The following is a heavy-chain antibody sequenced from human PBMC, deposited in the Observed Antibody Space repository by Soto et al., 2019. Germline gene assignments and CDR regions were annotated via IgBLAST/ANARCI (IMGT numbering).Heavy chain of an antibody. J-gene: IGHJ4*02. D-gene: IGHD6-13*01. CDR2: IYRGGGT. V-gene: IGHV3-53*01. Sequence: GGSLRLSCAASGFTVSSNYMSWVRQAPGKGLEWVSVIYRGGGTYYADSVKGRFTISRDNSKNMLYIQMNSLRAEDTAVYYCARSGYTSSWTGYYFDYWGQGXLVTVYS. CDR1: GFTVSSNY. CDR3: ARSGYTSSWTGYYFDY.